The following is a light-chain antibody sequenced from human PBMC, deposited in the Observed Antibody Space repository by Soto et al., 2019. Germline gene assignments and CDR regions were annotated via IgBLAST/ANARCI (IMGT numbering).Light chain of an antibody. CDR3: QQDGNSPQT. J-gene: IGKJ4*01. CDR1: QYINTR. CDR2: GAS. Sequence: EIVLTQSPATLSSFPGDRVTLSCRASQYINTRLAWYQHKPGQAPRLLIYGASSRATGIPNRFSGSGSGTDLPPTISRLEPEDFAVLYFQQDGNSPQTFGRGTKVDIK. V-gene: IGKV3-20*01.